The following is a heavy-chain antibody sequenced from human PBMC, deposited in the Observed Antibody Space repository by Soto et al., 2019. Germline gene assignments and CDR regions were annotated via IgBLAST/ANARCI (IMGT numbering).Heavy chain of an antibody. D-gene: IGHD2-2*02. J-gene: IGHJ6*02. CDR2: IDPSDSYT. CDR3: ARLDTGYCSSPRCYTGDHYYTMNV. Sequence: GESLKISCKGSGYRFTNYWITWVRQMPGKGLEWMGRIDPSDSYTNYSPSFQGHVIISADKSINTAYLQWSSLEASDTAMYYCARLDTGYCSSPRCYTGDHYYTMNVWGQGTTVTVSS. V-gene: IGHV5-10-1*01. CDR1: GYRFTNYW.